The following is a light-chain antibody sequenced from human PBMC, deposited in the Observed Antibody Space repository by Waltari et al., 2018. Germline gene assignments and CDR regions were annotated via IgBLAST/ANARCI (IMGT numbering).Light chain of an antibody. J-gene: IGKJ1*01. Sequence: FVLTQSPGTLSLSPGERVTLSCRASQSVSSNYLAWYQQKPGQAPRLLIYDASNRATGIADRFSGSGSRTDFTLTISRLEPEDVAVYYCQQYGRSPWTFGQGTKVEIK. CDR3: QQYGRSPWT. CDR2: DAS. V-gene: IGKV3-20*01. CDR1: QSVSSNY.